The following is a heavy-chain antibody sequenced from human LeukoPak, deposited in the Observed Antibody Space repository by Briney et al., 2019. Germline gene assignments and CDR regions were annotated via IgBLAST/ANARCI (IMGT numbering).Heavy chain of an antibody. CDR2: IIPIFGTA. CDR1: GGTFSSYA. CDR3: ARGGYDSWFDP. V-gene: IGHV1-69*01. Sequence: SVKVSCKASGGTFSSYAISWVRQAPGQGLEWMGGIIPIFGTANYAQKFQGRATITADESTSTAYMELSSLRSEDTAVYYCARGGYDSWFDPWGQGTLVTVSS. D-gene: IGHD5-12*01. J-gene: IGHJ5*02.